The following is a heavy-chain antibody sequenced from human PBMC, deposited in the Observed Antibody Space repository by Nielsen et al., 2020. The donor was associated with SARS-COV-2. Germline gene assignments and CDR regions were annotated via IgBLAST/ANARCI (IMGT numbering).Heavy chain of an antibody. V-gene: IGHV3-23*01. CDR2: ISGSGGTT. Sequence: GESLKISCAASGLTFSSYAMSWVRQVPGKGLEWVSSISGSGGTTDFADSVKGRFTISRDNSRNTLYLQMNSLRAEDTAVYYCATTFAIFGEVRMDVWGQGTAVTVSS. D-gene: IGHD3-3*01. J-gene: IGHJ6*02. CDR1: GLTFSSYA. CDR3: ATTFAIFGEVRMDV.